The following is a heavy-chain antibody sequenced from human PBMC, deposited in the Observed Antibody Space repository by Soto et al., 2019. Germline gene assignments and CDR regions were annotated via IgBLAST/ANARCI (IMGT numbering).Heavy chain of an antibody. D-gene: IGHD6-6*01. CDR3: ARVEYSRFTFDY. CDR1: GGSISSGGYS. Sequence: SETLSLTCAVSGGSISSGGYSWSWIRQPPGKGLEWIGYIYHSGSTYYNPSLKSRVTVSVDRSKNQFSLKLSSVTAADTAVYYCARVEYSRFTFDYWGQGTLVTVS. V-gene: IGHV4-30-2*01. CDR2: IYHSGST. J-gene: IGHJ4*02.